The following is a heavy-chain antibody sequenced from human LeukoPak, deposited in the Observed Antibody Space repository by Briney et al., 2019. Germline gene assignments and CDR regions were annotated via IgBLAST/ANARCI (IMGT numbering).Heavy chain of an antibody. V-gene: IGHV1-8*01. D-gene: IGHD2-21*02. CDR1: GYTFASYD. CDR3: ARWDTYCGGDCFRFQY. Sequence: WASVKVSCKASGYTFASYDINWVRQATGQGLEWMGWVNPNSGNTDYAQKFQDRVTMTRNTSINTVYMELSSLRSEDTAVYYCARWDTYCGGDCFRFQYWGQGTLVTVSS. CDR2: VNPNSGNT. J-gene: IGHJ1*01.